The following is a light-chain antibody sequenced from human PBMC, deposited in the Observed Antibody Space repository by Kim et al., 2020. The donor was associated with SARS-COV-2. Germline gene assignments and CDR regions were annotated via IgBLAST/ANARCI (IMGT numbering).Light chain of an antibody. CDR3: QQYNNWPLT. Sequence: VCPGERATLSCRASQSVSSNLAWYQQKPGQAPRLLIYGASTRATGIPARFSGSGSGTEFTLTISSLQSEDFAVYYCQQYNNWPLTFGGGTKVEIK. J-gene: IGKJ4*01. CDR1: QSVSSN. CDR2: GAS. V-gene: IGKV3-15*01.